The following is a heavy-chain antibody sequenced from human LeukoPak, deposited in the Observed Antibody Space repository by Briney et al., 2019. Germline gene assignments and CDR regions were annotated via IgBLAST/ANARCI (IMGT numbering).Heavy chain of an antibody. CDR2: ISSSTSYI. D-gene: IGHD4-17*01. Sequence: GGSLTLSCAASGFTFSSYSMNWVRHAPEKGMERVSSISSSTSYIYYADSVKGRFTISRDNAKNSLYLQMNSLRAEDTAVYYCARAYYGDYSLFDNWGQGTLVTVSS. CDR1: GFTFSSYS. CDR3: ARAYYGDYSLFDN. J-gene: IGHJ4*02. V-gene: IGHV3-21*01.